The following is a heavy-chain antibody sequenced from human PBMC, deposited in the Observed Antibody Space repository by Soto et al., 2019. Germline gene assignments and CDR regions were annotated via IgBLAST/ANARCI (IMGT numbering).Heavy chain of an antibody. CDR1: GFTFNNHV. CDR3: VNGDYY. Sequence: EEQLVESGGGLVQPGGSLRLSCAASGFTFNNHVMNWVRQAPGRGLEWVSSINRDFNTYYADSVKGRFTISRDNAKDSLYRQMNSLRADDTADYYCVNGDYYVGQGTLVTVSS. D-gene: IGHD4-17*01. J-gene: IGHJ4*02. CDR2: INRDFNT. V-gene: IGHV3-48*01.